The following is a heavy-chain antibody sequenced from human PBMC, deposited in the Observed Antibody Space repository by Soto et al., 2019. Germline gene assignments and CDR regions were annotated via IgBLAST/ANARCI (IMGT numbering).Heavy chain of an antibody. CDR2: IKQDGSEK. D-gene: IGHD5-18*01. Sequence: EVQLVESGGGLVQPGGSLRLSCGASGFTFSSYWMSWVRQAPGKGLEWVANIKQDGSEKYYVDSVKGRFTISRDNAKNSLYLQMSTLRAEDTAVYYCARTDTAVVSIHLDYWGQGTLVTVSS. CDR1: GFTFSSYW. CDR3: ARTDTAVVSIHLDY. J-gene: IGHJ4*02. V-gene: IGHV3-7*01.